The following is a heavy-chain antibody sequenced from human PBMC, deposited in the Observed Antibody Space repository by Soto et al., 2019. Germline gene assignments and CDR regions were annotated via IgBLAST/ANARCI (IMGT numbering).Heavy chain of an antibody. CDR2: INPNSGGT. V-gene: IGHV1-2*04. CDR3: AREKLRCISTSCHPYYYYGMDV. CDR1: GYTFTVYY. D-gene: IGHD2-2*01. J-gene: IGHJ6*02. Sequence: GASVKVSCKASGYTFTVYYMRWVRQAPGQGLEWMGWINPNSGGTNYAQKFQGWVTMTRDTSISTAYMELSRLRSDDTAVYYCAREKLRCISTSCHPYYYYGMDVWGQGTTVTVSS.